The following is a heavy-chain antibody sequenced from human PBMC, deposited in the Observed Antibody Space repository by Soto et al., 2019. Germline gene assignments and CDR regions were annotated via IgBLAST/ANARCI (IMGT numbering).Heavy chain of an antibody. Sequence: QVQVQESGPGLVKPSETLSLTCTVSGGSITSGSFYWGWVRHSPGKVLVWIGSIYYSGGVFYNPSLESRVTISADVSRDQFSLKLTSVTAADTAVYYCARHGTALTAVNWFVSWGHGTLVTVSS. V-gene: IGHV4-39*01. CDR3: ARHGTALTAVNWFVS. J-gene: IGHJ5*01. CDR2: IYYSGGV. CDR1: GGSITSGSFY. D-gene: IGHD2-21*02.